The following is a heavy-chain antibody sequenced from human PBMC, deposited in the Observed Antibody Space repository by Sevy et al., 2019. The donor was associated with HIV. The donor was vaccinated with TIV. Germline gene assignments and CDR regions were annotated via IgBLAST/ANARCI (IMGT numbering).Heavy chain of an antibody. D-gene: IGHD6-13*01. Sequence: GGSLRLSCAASGFTFSSYSMNWVRQAPGKGLEWVSYISSSSSTIYYADSVKGRFTISRDNAKNSLYLQMNSLRAEDTAVYYCAKLLAAANIYYYGMDVWGQGTTVTVSS. CDR2: ISSSSSTI. CDR3: AKLLAAANIYYYGMDV. J-gene: IGHJ6*02. CDR1: GFTFSSYS. V-gene: IGHV3-48*01.